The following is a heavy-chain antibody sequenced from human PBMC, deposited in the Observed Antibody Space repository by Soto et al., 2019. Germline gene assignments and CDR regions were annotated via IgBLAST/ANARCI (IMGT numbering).Heavy chain of an antibody. Sequence: GGSPRLSCAASGFTVSSNYMSWVRQAPGKGLEWVSGISGSGGSTSYADSVKGRFTISRDNAKNTLYLQMNSLRAEDTAVYYCVKDNRGSYWGQGTLVTVSS. CDR2: ISGSGGST. CDR3: VKDNRGSY. V-gene: IGHV3-23*01. CDR1: GFTVSSNY. J-gene: IGHJ4*02. D-gene: IGHD3-10*01.